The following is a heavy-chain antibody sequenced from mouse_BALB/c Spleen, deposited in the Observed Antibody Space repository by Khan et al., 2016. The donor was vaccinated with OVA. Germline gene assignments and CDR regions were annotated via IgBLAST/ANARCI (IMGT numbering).Heavy chain of an antibody. CDR3: TRHGFVAWFTY. D-gene: IGHD2-2*01. V-gene: IGHV1S135*01. CDR2: IDPFSGGT. Sequence: VQLQQSGPELMKPGASVKISCKASGYSFTNYYIHWVIQSHGKSLEWIGYIDPFSGGTTYNQKFKGKATLTVDKSSSTAHIHHSNLTSEDSAVYYCTRHGFVAWFTYWGQGTLVTVSA. CDR1: GYSFTNYY. J-gene: IGHJ3*01.